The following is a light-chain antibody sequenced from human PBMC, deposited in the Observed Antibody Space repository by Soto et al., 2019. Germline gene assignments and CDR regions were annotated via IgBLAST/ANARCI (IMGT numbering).Light chain of an antibody. CDR3: QQCANWPPKWT. J-gene: IGKJ1*01. CDR1: QSVSAF. V-gene: IGKV3-11*01. CDR2: DAS. Sequence: EIVLAQSAWTVSVSLGQRATLSCKASQSVSAFLAWYQQKPGQAPRLLIYDASNRATGIPARFSGSGSGTDFTPTISSLEPEDFAVYYCQQCANWPPKWTFGQGTKVDIK.